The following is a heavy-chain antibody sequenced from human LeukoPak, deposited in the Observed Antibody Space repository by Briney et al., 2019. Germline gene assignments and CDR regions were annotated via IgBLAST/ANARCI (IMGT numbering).Heavy chain of an antibody. Sequence: PSETLALTCTVSGDPISGYSNYKWSWIREPPREGLEWIGYIYYHGSTNYNPSLKSRVTISVDTSKNQFSLKLSSVTAADTAVYYCAREYSGFDYWGQGTLVTVSS. V-gene: IGHV4-61*01. D-gene: IGHD6-13*01. CDR2: IYYHGST. J-gene: IGHJ4*02. CDR3: AREYSGFDY. CDR1: GDPISGYSNYK.